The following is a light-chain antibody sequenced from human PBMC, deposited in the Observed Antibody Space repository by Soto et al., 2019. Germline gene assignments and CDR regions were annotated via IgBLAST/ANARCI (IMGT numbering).Light chain of an antibody. CDR1: TSSIGCNA. Sequence: QSVLTQPPSASGTPGQRVTISCSGSTSSIGCNAVHWYQQLPGTAPKLLIYNNNQRPSGVPNRFSGSKSGTSASLAISGLQSEDEADYYCSAWDDSLKGPVFGGGTKVTVL. J-gene: IGLJ2*01. V-gene: IGLV1-44*01. CDR3: SAWDDSLKGPV. CDR2: NNN.